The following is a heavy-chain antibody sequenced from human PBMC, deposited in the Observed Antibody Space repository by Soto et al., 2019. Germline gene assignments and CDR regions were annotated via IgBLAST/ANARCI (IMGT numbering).Heavy chain of an antibody. CDR2: ISSSGSTI. J-gene: IGHJ3*02. CDR1: GFTFSDYY. D-gene: IGHD5-18*01. CDR3: ARADSYDAFDI. V-gene: IGHV3-11*01. Sequence: GESLKISCAASGFTFSDYYMSWIRQAPGKGLEWVSYISSSGSTIYYADSVKGRFTISRDNAKNSLYLQMNSLRAEDTAVYYCARADSYDAFDIWGQGTMVTVSS.